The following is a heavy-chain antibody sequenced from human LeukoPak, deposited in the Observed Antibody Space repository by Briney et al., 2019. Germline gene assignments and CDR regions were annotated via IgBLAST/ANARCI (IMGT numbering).Heavy chain of an antibody. CDR2: ISAYNGNT. CDR3: ARGQDGSYHPNAFGI. V-gene: IGHV1-18*01. Sequence: GASVKVSCKASGYTFTSYGISWVRQAPGQGLEWMGWISAYNGNTNYAQKLQGRVTMATDTSTSTAYMELRSLRSDDTAVYYCARGQDGSYHPNAFGIWGQGTMVTVSS. D-gene: IGHD1-26*01. CDR1: GYTFTSYG. J-gene: IGHJ3*02.